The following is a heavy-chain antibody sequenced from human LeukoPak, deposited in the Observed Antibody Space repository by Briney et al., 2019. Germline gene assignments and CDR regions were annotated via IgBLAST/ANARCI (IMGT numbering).Heavy chain of an antibody. CDR3: ARSIAAADIYYYYYMDV. CDR2: INPNSGGT. V-gene: IGHV1-2*02. Sequence: ASVKVSCKASGYTFTGYYMHWVRQAPGQGLEWTGWINPNSGGTNYAQKFQGRVTMTRDTSISTAYMELSRLRSDDTAVYYCARSIAAADIYYYYYMDVWGKGTTVTVSS. CDR1: GYTFTGYY. J-gene: IGHJ6*03. D-gene: IGHD6-13*01.